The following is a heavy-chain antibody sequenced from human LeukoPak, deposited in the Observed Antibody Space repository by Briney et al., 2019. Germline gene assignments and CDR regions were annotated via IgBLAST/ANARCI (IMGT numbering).Heavy chain of an antibody. J-gene: IGHJ6*02. V-gene: IGHV4-4*07. CDR2: IYTSGST. CDR3: ATSPHALIAAGGMDV. CDR1: GGSISSYY. D-gene: IGHD6-25*01. Sequence: PSETLSLTCTVSGGSISSYYWSWIRQPAGKGLEWIGRIYTSGSTNYNPSLKSRVTMSVDTSKNQFSLKLSSVTAADTAVYYCATSPHALIAAGGMDVWGQGITVTVSS.